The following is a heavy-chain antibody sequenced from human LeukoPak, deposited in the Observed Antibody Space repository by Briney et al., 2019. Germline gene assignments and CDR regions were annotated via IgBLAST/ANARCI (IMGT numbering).Heavy chain of an antibody. V-gene: IGHV3-21*01. J-gene: IGHJ3*02. CDR3: AKEKIIGFVFDGFDI. D-gene: IGHD2/OR15-2a*01. CDR1: GFTFSGYS. Sequence: GGSLRLSCAASGFTFSGYSMNWVRQAPGKGLEWVSSISSSSSYIYYADSVKGRFTISRDNAKRSLSLQMNSLRADDTAVYYCAKEKIIGFVFDGFDIWGQGTMVTVSS. CDR2: ISSSSSYI.